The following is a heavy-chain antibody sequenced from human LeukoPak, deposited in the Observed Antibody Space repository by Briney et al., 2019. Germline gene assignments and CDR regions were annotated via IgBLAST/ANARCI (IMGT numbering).Heavy chain of an antibody. CDR2: INHSGST. CDR3: ARGVETRRWFDP. J-gene: IGHJ5*02. D-gene: IGHD5-24*01. V-gene: IGHV4-34*01. CDR1: GGCFSGYY. Sequence: SETLSLTCAVYGGCFSGYYWSWIRQPPGKGLEWIGEINHSGSTNYNPSLKSRVTISVDTSKNQFSLKLSSVTAADTAVYYCARGVETRRWFDPWGQGTLVTVSS.